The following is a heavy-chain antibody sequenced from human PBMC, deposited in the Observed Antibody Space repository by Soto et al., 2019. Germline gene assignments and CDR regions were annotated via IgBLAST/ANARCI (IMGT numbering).Heavy chain of an antibody. V-gene: IGHV1-69*01. D-gene: IGHD6-13*01. CDR2: INPILGTA. Sequence: QVQLVQSGAEVKKPGSSVKVSCEAPGGTFDHAAITWVRQAPGQGLEWMGGINPILGTAYYAQNFQGRVTITADESTNTAFMELTGLRSEDTAVYYCARGGYSSSWRFDYWGQGTLVTVSS. CDR3: ARGGYSSSWRFDY. J-gene: IGHJ4*02. CDR1: GGTFDHAA.